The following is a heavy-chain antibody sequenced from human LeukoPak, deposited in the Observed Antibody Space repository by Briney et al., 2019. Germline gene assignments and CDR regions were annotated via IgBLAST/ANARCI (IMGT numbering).Heavy chain of an antibody. Sequence: PGGSLRLSCAASGFTFSTHWMIWVRQAPGKGLEWVANIKQDGSEKQYVDSVKGRFTISRDNAKNSLYLQMNSLRAEDTAVYYCAKDQLTYYGDYVTAYWGQGTLVTVSS. J-gene: IGHJ4*02. V-gene: IGHV3-7*01. CDR3: AKDQLTYYGDYVTAY. CDR2: IKQDGSEK. D-gene: IGHD4-17*01. CDR1: GFTFSTHW.